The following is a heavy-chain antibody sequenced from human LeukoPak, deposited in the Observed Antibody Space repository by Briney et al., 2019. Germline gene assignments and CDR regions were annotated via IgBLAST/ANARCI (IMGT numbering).Heavy chain of an antibody. V-gene: IGHV1-2*02. CDR3: ARGPSITMVRGGQWYYYMDV. CDR1: GYTFTGYY. CDR2: INPSSGGT. J-gene: IGHJ6*03. D-gene: IGHD3-10*01. Sequence: ASVKVSCKASGYTFTGYYMHWVRQAPGQGLEWMGWINPSSGGTNYAQKFQGRVTMTRDTSTSTVYMELSSLRSEDTAVYYCARGPSITMVRGGQWYYYMDVWGKGTTVTISS.